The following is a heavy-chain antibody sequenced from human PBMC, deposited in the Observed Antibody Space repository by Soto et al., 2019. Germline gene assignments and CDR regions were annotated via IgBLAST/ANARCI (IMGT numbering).Heavy chain of an antibody. CDR2: IYYSGST. CDR3: ARITGGVGATKVPLFDY. Sequence: PSETLSLTCTVSGGSISSGGYYWSWIRQHPGKGLEWIGYIYYSGSTYYNPSLKSRDTISVDTSKNQFSLKLSSVTAADTAVYYCARITGGVGATKVPLFDYWGQGTLVTVSS. J-gene: IGHJ4*02. V-gene: IGHV4-31*03. CDR1: GGSISSGGYY. D-gene: IGHD1-26*01.